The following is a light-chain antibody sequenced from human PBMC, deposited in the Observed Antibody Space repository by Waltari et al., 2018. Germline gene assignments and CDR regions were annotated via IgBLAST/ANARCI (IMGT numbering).Light chain of an antibody. CDR1: QVISRW. CDR2: ATS. CDR3: QEANSFPLT. J-gene: IGKJ4*01. V-gene: IGKV1-12*01. Sequence: DIQLTQSPPTVSASVGDRVTLTCRASQVISRWLSWYQQKPGKAPKLLIYATSNLQSGVPSRFSGSGSGTEFTLTISSLQPEDVATYYCQEANSFPLTFGGGTKVEI.